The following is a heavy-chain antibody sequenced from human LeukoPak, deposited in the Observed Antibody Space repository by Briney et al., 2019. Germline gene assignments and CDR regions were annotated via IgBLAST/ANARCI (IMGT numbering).Heavy chain of an antibody. CDR1: GGSISSSSYY. CDR3: ARGGTTYYYDSSGYPGYFQH. V-gene: IGHV4-61*05. J-gene: IGHJ1*01. D-gene: IGHD3-22*01. Sequence: SETLSLTCTVSGGSISSSSYYWGWIRQPPGKGLEWIGYIYYSGSTNYNPSLKSRVTISVDTSKNQFSLKLSSVTAADTAVYYCARGGTTYYYDSSGYPGYFQHWGQGTLVTVSS. CDR2: IYYSGST.